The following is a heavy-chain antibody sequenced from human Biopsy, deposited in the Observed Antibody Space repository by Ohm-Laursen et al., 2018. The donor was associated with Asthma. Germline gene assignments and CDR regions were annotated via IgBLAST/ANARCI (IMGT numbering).Heavy chain of an antibody. Sequence: PSETLSLTCSLSSGSGGYMRSGNYYWGWIRQPPGKGLEWIGSIYYSGSTYYNPSLKSRVSISLDTSKNQFSLSLTSVTAAGTAVYYCARTTYGHDGFDPWGQGTLVTVSS. CDR2: IYYSGST. V-gene: IGHV4-39*07. J-gene: IGHJ5*02. CDR3: ARTTYGHDGFDP. CDR1: SGSGGYMRSGNYY. D-gene: IGHD4-17*01.